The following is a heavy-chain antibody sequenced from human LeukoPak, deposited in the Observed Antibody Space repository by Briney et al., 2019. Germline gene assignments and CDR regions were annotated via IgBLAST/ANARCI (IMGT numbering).Heavy chain of an antibody. J-gene: IGHJ4*02. CDR3: ASTMVRGVAQYYFDY. CDR1: GGSISSYY. V-gene: IGHV4-59*01. D-gene: IGHD3-10*01. CDR2: IYSTGST. Sequence: SETLSLTCTVSGGSISSYYWNWIRQLPGMGLEWIGYIYSTGSTNYNPSLKSRVTISVDTSKNQFSLKLSSVTAADTAVYYCASTMVRGVAQYYFDYWGQGTLVTVSS.